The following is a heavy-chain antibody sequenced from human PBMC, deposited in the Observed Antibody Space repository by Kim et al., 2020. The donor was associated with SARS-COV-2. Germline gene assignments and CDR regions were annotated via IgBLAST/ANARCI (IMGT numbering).Heavy chain of an antibody. D-gene: IGHD4-4*01. Sequence: ASVKVSCKASGYTFTSYDINWVRQATGQGLEWMGWMNPNSGNTGYAQKFQGRVTMTRNTSISTAYMELSSLRSEDTAVYYCARGLPRMDDYSNYLSDYWGQGTLVTVSS. CDR3: ARGLPRMDDYSNYLSDY. CDR1: GYTFTSYD. V-gene: IGHV1-8*01. CDR2: MNPNSGNT. J-gene: IGHJ4*02.